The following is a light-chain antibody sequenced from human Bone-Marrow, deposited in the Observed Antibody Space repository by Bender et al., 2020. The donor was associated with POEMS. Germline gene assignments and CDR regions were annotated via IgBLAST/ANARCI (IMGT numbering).Light chain of an antibody. J-gene: IGLJ3*02. CDR3: QVWDSITDHWV. Sequence: SYVLTQPPSVSVAPGQTARITCGGNNIESKSVHWYQQKPGQAPVLVVHDDSDRPSGIPERISGSNSGNTATLTISRVVAGDEADYSCQVWDSITDHWVFGGGTKLTVL. CDR2: DDS. CDR1: NIESKS. V-gene: IGLV3-21*02.